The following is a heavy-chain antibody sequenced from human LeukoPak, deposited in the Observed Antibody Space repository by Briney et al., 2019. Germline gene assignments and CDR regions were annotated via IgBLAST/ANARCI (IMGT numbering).Heavy chain of an antibody. CDR2: ISAYNGNT. CDR3: ARSPLEYCSSTSCYQVGWFDP. D-gene: IGHD2-2*01. CDR1: GYSFTGSG. Sequence: ASVKVSCKASGYSFTGSGITWVRQAPGQGLEWMGWISAYNGNTNYAQKLQGRVTMTTDTSTSTAYMELRSLRSDDTAVYYCARSPLEYCSSTSCYQVGWFDPWGQGTLVTVSX. V-gene: IGHV1-18*01. J-gene: IGHJ5*02.